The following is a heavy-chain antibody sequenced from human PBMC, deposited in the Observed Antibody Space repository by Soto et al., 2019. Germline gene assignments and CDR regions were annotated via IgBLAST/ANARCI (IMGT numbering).Heavy chain of an antibody. V-gene: IGHV1-3*01. Sequence: QVQLVQSGAEVKKPGASVKVSCKASGYTFTSYAMHWVRQAPGQRLEWMGWINAGNGNTKYSQKFQGRVTITRDTSGSTAYMELSSLRSEDTAVYYCARDLITIFGVVIGASYFDYWGQGTLVTVSS. CDR3: ARDLITIFGVVIGASYFDY. CDR2: INAGNGNT. D-gene: IGHD3-3*01. CDR1: GYTFTSYA. J-gene: IGHJ4*02.